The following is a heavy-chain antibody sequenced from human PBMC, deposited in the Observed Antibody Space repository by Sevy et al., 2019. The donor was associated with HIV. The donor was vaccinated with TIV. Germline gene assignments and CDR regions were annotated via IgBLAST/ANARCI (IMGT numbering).Heavy chain of an antibody. CDR1: GFTFSSYA. Sequence: GGSLRLSCAASGFTFSSYAMSWVRQAPGKGLEWVSAISGSGGSTYYADSVKGRFTISRDNSKNTLYLQMNSLRAEDTAVYYCAKVGWGGKFIVVVPAAMGYFDYWGQGTLVTVSS. CDR3: AKVGWGGKFIVVVPAAMGYFDY. V-gene: IGHV3-23*01. J-gene: IGHJ4*02. CDR2: ISGSGGST. D-gene: IGHD2-2*01.